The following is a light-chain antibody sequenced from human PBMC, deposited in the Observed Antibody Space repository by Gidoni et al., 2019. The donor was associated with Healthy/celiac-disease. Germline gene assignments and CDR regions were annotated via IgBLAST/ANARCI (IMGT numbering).Light chain of an antibody. CDR2: EVS. J-gene: IGLJ2*01. CDR3: ISYTSRSTPV. V-gene: IGLV2-14*01. Sequence: QSALTQPAAVSGSPGQSITISCTGTSSDVGGYNYVSWYQQHLGKAPKLMIYEVSNRPSGVSNRFSCSTSGNTPSLTISGLPAEDEADYYCISYTSRSTPVFGRGTKLTVL. CDR1: SSDVGGYNY.